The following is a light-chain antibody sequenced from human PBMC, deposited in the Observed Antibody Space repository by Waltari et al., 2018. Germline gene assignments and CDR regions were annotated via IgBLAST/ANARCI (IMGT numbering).Light chain of an antibody. V-gene: IGKV1-5*03. CDR3: QQYNSYSPPT. Sequence: DIRMTQSPSTLSPPAGDRVIISCRASQSISRWFAWYQQKPGKAPKLLIYYASTLESGVPSRFSGSGSGTECTLTISSLQPDDFATYYCQQYNSYSPPTFGEGTKVEIK. CDR2: YAS. CDR1: QSISRW. J-gene: IGKJ1*01.